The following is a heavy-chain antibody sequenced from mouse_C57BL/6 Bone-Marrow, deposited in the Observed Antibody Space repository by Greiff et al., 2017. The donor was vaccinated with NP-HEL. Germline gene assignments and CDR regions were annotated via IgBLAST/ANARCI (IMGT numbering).Heavy chain of an antibody. CDR3: ARLGSIYYGYAWFAY. V-gene: IGHV1-55*01. CDR1: GYTFTSYW. J-gene: IGHJ3*01. Sequence: VQLQQPGAELVKPGASVKMSCKASGYTFTSYWITWVKQRPGQGLEWIGDIYPGSGSTNYNEKFKSKATLTVDTSSSTAYMQLSSLTSEDSAVYYCARLGSIYYGYAWFAYWGQGTLVTVSA. CDR2: IYPGSGST. D-gene: IGHD2-2*01.